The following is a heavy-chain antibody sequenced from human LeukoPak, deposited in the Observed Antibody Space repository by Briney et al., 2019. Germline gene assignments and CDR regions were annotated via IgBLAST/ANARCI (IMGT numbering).Heavy chain of an antibody. J-gene: IGHJ6*02. V-gene: IGHV3-23*01. D-gene: IGHD6-13*01. CDR1: GFTFSSYA. Sequence: PGGSLRLSCAASGFTFSSYAMSWVRQAPGKGLEWVSAISGSGGSTYYADSVKGRFTISRDNSKNTLFLQMNSLRAEDTAVYYCAKGRGYYYYYGMDVWGQGTTVTVSS. CDR3: AKGRGYYYYYGMDV. CDR2: ISGSGGST.